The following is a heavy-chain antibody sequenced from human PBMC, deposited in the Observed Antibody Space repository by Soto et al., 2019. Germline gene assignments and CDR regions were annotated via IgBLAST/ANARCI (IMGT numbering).Heavy chain of an antibody. V-gene: IGHV3-21*01. CDR1: GFTFSNAW. J-gene: IGHJ5*02. CDR2: ISSSSSYI. Sequence: NPGGSLRLSCAASGFTFSNAWMTWVRQAPGKGLEWVSSISSSSSYIYYADSVKGRFTISRDNAKNSLYLQMNSLRAEDTAVYYCAGSFGVVSWFDPWGQGTLVTVSS. D-gene: IGHD3-3*01. CDR3: AGSFGVVSWFDP.